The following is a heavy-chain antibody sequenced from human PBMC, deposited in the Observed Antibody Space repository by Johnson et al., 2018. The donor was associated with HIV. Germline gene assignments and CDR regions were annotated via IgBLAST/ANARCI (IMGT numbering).Heavy chain of an antibody. V-gene: IGHV3-53*01. CDR3: ASDYGGTKDAFDI. Sequence: GSTYYADSVKGRFTISRDNSRNRLYLQMSSLRADDTAVYYCASDYGGTKDAFDIWGQGTMVTVSS. J-gene: IGHJ3*02. D-gene: IGHD3-10*01. CDR2: GST.